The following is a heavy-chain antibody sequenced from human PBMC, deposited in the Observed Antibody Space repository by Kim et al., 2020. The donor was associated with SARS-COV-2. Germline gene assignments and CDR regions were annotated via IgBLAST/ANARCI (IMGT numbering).Heavy chain of an antibody. CDR1: GYTFTNYG. Sequence: ASVKVSCKASGYTFTNYGISWVRQAPGQGLEWMGWISVYNGNTNYTQKFQGRVTMTTDTSTNTAYMELRSLRSDDTAVYSCARNPIYYDILTRYYYYYTMGVWGQGTTVTVSS. J-gene: IGHJ6*02. CDR3: ARNPIYYDILTRYYYYYTMGV. D-gene: IGHD3-9*01. V-gene: IGHV1-18*01. CDR2: ISVYNGNT.